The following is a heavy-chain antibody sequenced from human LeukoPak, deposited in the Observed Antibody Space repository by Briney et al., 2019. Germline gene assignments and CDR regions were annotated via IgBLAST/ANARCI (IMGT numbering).Heavy chain of an antibody. D-gene: IGHD3-3*01. CDR2: IRSKAYGGTT. V-gene: IGHV3-49*03. J-gene: IGHJ4*02. Sequence: GGSLRLSCTASGFTFGDYAMSWFRQAPGKGLEWVGFIRSKAYGGTTEYAASVKGRFTISRDDSKSIAYLQMNSLKTEDTAVYYCTRDLVDFWSGYYFDYWGRGTLVTVSS. CDR1: GFTFGDYA. CDR3: TRDLVDFWSGYYFDY.